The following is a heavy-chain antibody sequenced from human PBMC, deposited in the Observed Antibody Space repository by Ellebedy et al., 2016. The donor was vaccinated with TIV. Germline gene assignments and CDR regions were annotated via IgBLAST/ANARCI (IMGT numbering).Heavy chain of an antibody. CDR2: ISSNGRYT. V-gene: IGHV3-11*06. Sequence: GESLKISCEASGFSLSDFHMSWIRQAPGKGLEWLSYISSNGRYTHYSDSVRGRFTISRDNAKKSLQLQMNSLRAEDTAVYYCAKDPLTGTSKDWYLDLWGRGTLVTVSS. CDR3: AKDPLTGTSKDWYLDL. J-gene: IGHJ2*01. D-gene: IGHD4-17*01. CDR1: GFSLSDFH.